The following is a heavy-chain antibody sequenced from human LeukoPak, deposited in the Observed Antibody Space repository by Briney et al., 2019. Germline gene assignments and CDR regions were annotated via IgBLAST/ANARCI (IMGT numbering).Heavy chain of an antibody. Sequence: GGSLRLSCAASGFTFSSYSMTWVRQAPGKGLEWVSFISTSSSYIYYADSVQGRFTVSRDNAKNSLYLQMNSLRAEDTAVYYCAKDNTLTDWGQGTLVTVSS. CDR2: ISTSSSYI. V-gene: IGHV3-21*01. J-gene: IGHJ4*02. CDR3: AKDNTLTD. CDR1: GFTFSSYS.